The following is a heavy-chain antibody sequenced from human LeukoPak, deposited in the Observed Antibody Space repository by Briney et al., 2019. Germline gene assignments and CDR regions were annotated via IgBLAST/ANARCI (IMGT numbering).Heavy chain of an antibody. CDR3: ARGFDSSGSEGYYFDY. V-gene: IGHV1-3*03. Sequence: ASVKVSCKASGYTFTSYAMHWVRQAPGQGLEWMGWINAGNGNTKYSQEFQGRITITRDTSASTAYMELSSLRSEDMAVYYCARGFDSSGSEGYYFDYWGQGTLVTVSS. CDR2: INAGNGNT. CDR1: GYTFTSYA. J-gene: IGHJ4*02. D-gene: IGHD3-22*01.